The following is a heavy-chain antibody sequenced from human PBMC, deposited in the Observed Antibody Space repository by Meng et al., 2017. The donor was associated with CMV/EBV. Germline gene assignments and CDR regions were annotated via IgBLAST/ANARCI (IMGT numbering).Heavy chain of an antibody. CDR3: ARVSGWSGYYTSYYYYGMDV. J-gene: IGHJ6*02. D-gene: IGHD3-3*01. CDR2: ISSSSSYI. CDR1: GFTFSSYS. V-gene: IGHV3-21*01. Sequence: GGSLRLSCAASGFTFSSYSMNWVRQAPGKGLEWVSSISSSSSYIYYADSVKGRFTISRDNAKNSLYLQMNSLRAEDTAVYYCARVSGWSGYYTSYYYYGMDVWGQGTTVTVSS.